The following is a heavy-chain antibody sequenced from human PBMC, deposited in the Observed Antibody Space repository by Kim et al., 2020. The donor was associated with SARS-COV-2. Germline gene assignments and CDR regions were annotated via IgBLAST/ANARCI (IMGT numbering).Heavy chain of an antibody. J-gene: IGHJ4*02. CDR1: GFTFSTSW. CDR2: INSDGSDT. CDR3: ARPLSGTNCYDY. V-gene: IGHV3-74*01. D-gene: IGHD2-8*01. Sequence: GGPLRLSCTASGFTFSTSWMDWVRQVPGKGLVWVSRINSDGSDTAYADSVKGRFTISRDNAKNTLYLQLNSLRPEDTALYYCARPLSGTNCYDYWGQGTLVTVSS.